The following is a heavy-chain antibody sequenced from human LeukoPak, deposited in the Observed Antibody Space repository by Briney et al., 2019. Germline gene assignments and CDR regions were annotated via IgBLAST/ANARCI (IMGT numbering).Heavy chain of an antibody. J-gene: IGHJ4*02. Sequence: PGGSLRLSCAASGFTFSSYWMSWVRQAPGKGLEWVANIKQDGSEKYYVDSAKGRFTISRDNAKNSLYLQMNSLRAEDTAVYYCAREYCSGGSCYSGGYYFDYWGQGTLVTVSS. CDR3: AREYCSGGSCYSGGYYFDY. CDR2: IKQDGSEK. D-gene: IGHD2-15*01. V-gene: IGHV3-7*03. CDR1: GFTFSSYW.